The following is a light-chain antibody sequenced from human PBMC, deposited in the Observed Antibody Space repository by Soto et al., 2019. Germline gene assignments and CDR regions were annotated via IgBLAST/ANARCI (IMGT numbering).Light chain of an antibody. CDR3: QEGYSTLWT. V-gene: IGKV1-39*01. J-gene: IGKJ1*01. CDR2: AAS. Sequence: DIQMTQSPSSLSASVGDRVTITCRASQSINTFLNWYQQKPGKAPKVLIFAASSLQSGVPSRFGGSGSGTDFTLTINSLQPEDFATYFCQEGYSTLWTFGQGTKVEIK. CDR1: QSINTF.